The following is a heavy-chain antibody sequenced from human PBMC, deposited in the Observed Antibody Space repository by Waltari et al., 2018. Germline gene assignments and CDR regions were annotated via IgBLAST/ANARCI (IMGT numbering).Heavy chain of an antibody. D-gene: IGHD2-2*01. V-gene: IGHV3-7*03. CDR3: ARGSAGYVRVWDL. Sequence: EAQLMESGGGLVQPGGSLRLSCAASGFSLSAHWMTWVRRAPGRGLEGVANRKWDGRATYYSESLSGRFIISRDNAKNSLFLQLTSPTADDTATYYCARGSAGYVRVWDLWGQGTFVTVSS. CDR2: RKWDGRAT. J-gene: IGHJ5*02. CDR1: GFSLSAHW.